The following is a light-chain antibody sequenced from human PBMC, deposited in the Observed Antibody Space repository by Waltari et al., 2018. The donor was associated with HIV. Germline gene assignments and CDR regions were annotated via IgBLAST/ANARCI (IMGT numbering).Light chain of an antibody. CDR2: AAS. CDR1: QTIGIH. V-gene: IGKV1-39*01. J-gene: IGKJ4*01. Sequence: DIQMTQSPSSLSASVGDRVTITCRASQTIGIHLNWHQQKPGKAPNLLIYAASRWESGVPSRFRGSGSETDFTLTISSLQPEDFATYYCQQSYSTPPTFGGGTKVDIK. CDR3: QQSYSTPPT.